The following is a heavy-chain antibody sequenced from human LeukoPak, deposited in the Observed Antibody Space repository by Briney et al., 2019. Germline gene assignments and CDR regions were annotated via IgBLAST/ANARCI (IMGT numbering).Heavy chain of an antibody. Sequence: SETLSLTCTVSGGSIRSSTYYWGWIRQPPGKGLEWIGSIYYSGSTYYNPSLKSRITISVDTSKNQFSLKLSSVTAADTAVYYCARLYSGTRPPDYWGQGTLVIVSS. D-gene: IGHD3-10*01. CDR3: ARLYSGTRPPDY. CDR2: IYYSGST. V-gene: IGHV4-39*01. J-gene: IGHJ4*02. CDR1: GGSIRSSTYY.